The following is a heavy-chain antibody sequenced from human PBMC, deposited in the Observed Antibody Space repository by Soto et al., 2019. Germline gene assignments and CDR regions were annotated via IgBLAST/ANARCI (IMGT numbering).Heavy chain of an antibody. CDR3: ERVNTMVRGVDY. CDR1: GGSFSGYY. Sequence: SETLSLTCAVYGGSFSGYYWSWIRQPPGKGLEWIGEINHSGSTNYNPSLKSRVTISVDTSKNQFSLKLSSVTAADTAVYYCERVNTMVRGVDYWGQGNLVTVSS. CDR2: INHSGST. V-gene: IGHV4-34*01. D-gene: IGHD3-10*01. J-gene: IGHJ4*02.